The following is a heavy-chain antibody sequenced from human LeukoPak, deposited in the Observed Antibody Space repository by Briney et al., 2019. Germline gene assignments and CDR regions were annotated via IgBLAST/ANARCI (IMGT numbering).Heavy chain of an antibody. CDR3: ARDSRSLGVTTVTRGFDY. D-gene: IGHD4-17*01. CDR1: GGAISSYY. Sequence: SETLSLTCTVSGGAISSYYWSWIRQPPGEGLEWIGYIYYSGSTDYNPSLKSRVTISVDTSKNQFSLNLNSVTAADTAVYYCARDSRSLGVTTVTRGFDYWGQGTLVTVSS. CDR2: IYYSGST. J-gene: IGHJ4*02. V-gene: IGHV4-59*01.